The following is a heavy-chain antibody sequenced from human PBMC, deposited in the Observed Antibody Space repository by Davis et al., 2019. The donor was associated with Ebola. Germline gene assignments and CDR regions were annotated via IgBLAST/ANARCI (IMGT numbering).Heavy chain of an antibody. D-gene: IGHD3-22*01. V-gene: IGHV3-30*02. Sequence: WGSLRLSCGASGFTFSTYVMGWVRQAPATGPEGVAFIRYDGSNKYYADSVKGRFTISRDNSKNTLYLQMNSLRAEDTAVYYCAKDEYYYDSSGYLYSRDAFDIWGQGTMVTVSS. CDR2: IRYDGSNK. CDR3: AKDEYYYDSSGYLYSRDAFDI. CDR1: GFTFSTYV. J-gene: IGHJ3*02.